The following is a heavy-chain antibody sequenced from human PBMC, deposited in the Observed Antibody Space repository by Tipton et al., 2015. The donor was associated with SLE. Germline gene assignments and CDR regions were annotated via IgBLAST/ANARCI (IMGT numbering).Heavy chain of an antibody. J-gene: IGHJ6*02. V-gene: IGHV4-59*07. CDR3: ARTWEDEEDYCGMDV. Sequence: TLSLTCTVSGGSISNYYWNWMRQSPGKGPEWIGYIYYSGSTNYNPSLKSRITISVDTSKKQFSLRLSSVTPADTAIYYCARTWEDEEDYCGMDVWGQGTTVTVSS. D-gene: IGHD1-26*01. CDR2: IYYSGST. CDR1: GGSISNYY.